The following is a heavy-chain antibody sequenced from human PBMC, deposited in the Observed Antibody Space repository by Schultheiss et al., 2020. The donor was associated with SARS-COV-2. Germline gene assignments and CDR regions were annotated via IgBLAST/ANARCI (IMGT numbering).Heavy chain of an antibody. CDR1: GFSFSSYE. Sequence: GGSLRLSCAASGFSFSSYEMNWIRQAPGKGLEWVSFFSRSGTTIYYADSVKGRFTISRDNARNSLYLQMNSLRAEDTAVYYCARAGSGWNAFDMWGQGTMVTVSS. V-gene: IGHV3-48*03. J-gene: IGHJ3*02. CDR3: ARAGSGWNAFDM. CDR2: FSRSGTTI. D-gene: IGHD6-19*01.